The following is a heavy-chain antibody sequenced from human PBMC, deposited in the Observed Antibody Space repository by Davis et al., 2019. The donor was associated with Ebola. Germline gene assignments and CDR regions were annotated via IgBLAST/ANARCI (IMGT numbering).Heavy chain of an antibody. Sequence: GESLKISCRVSGFTFSDNWMSWVRQVPGKGLVWVSSINRDGTTKTYGDSVKGRFTVSRDNAKNSLFLQLNSLRAEDTALYHCARLPSGVGRALDYWGHGTLVTVSS. J-gene: IGHJ4*01. CDR1: GFTFSDNW. CDR2: INRDGTTK. V-gene: IGHV3-74*01. CDR3: ARLPSGVGRALDY. D-gene: IGHD5-12*01.